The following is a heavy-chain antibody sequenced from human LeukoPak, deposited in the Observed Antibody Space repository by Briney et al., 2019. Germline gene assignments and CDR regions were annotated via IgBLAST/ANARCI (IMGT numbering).Heavy chain of an antibody. CDR3: VTDHTAMGTGPDY. Sequence: INPGSCGTIYPQKLQDRVTMTSDTSTSTVYMELSSLRSEDTAIYFCVTDHTAMGTGPDYWGQGTLVTVSS. V-gene: IGHV1-46*04. D-gene: IGHD5-18*01. J-gene: IGHJ4*02. CDR2: INPGSCGT.